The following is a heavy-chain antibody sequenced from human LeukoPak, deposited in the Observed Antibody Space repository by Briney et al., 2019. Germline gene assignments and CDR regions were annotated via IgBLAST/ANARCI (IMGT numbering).Heavy chain of an antibody. CDR2: ISYDGSNK. V-gene: IGHV3-30*04. J-gene: IGHJ6*02. CDR1: GFTFSSYA. D-gene: IGHD2-2*01. Sequence: PGGSLRLSCAASGFTFSSYAMHWVRQAPGKGLEWVAVISYDGSNKYYADSVKGRFTISRDNSKNTLYLQMNSLRAEDTAVYYCARDLGYCSSTSCHEEYYYYYGMDVWGQGTTVTVSS. CDR3: ARDLGYCSSTSCHEEYYYYYGMDV.